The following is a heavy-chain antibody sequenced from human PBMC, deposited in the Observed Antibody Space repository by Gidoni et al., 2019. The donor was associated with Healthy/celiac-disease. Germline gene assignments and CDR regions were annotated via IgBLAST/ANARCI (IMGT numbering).Heavy chain of an antibody. J-gene: IGHJ4*02. D-gene: IGHD3-22*01. V-gene: IGHV1-18*01. CDR2: GNT. CDR3: ARALSPPGNYYDSSGSVFDY. Sequence: GNTNYAQKLQGRVTMTTDTSTSTAYMELRSLRSDDTAVYYCARALSPPGNYYDSSGSVFDYWGQGTLVTVSS.